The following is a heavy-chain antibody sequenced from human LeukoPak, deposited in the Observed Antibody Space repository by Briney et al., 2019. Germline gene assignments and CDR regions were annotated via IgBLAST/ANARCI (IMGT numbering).Heavy chain of an antibody. CDR3: ARVGSGSYYWFDP. Sequence: ASVKVSCKASGYTFTGYYMHWVRQAPGQGLEWMGWINPNSGGTNYAQKFQGRVTMTRDTSSSTAYMELSRLRSDDTAVYYCARVGSGSYYWFDPWGQGTLVTVSS. V-gene: IGHV1-2*02. D-gene: IGHD3-10*01. J-gene: IGHJ5*02. CDR2: INPNSGGT. CDR1: GYTFTGYY.